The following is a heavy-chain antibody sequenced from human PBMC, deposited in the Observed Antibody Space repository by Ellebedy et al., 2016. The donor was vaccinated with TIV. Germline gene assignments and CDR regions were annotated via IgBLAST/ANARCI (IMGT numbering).Heavy chain of an antibody. CDR3: ARHMGGDYCSGGSCYSPSHYYYGMDV. D-gene: IGHD2-15*01. CDR2: IYPGDSDT. Sequence: GESLKISXKGSGYSFTSYWIGWVRQMPGKGLEWMWIIYPGDSDTRYSPSFQGQVTISADKSISTAYLQWSSLKASDTAMYYCARHMGGDYCSGGSCYSPSHYYYGMDVWGQGTTVTVSS. CDR1: GYSFTSYW. V-gene: IGHV5-51*01. J-gene: IGHJ6*02.